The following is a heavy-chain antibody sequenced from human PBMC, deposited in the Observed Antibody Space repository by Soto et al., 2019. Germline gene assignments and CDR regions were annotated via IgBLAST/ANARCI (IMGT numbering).Heavy chain of an antibody. J-gene: IGHJ6*02. D-gene: IGHD3-3*01. V-gene: IGHV3-7*03. CDR3: ARDHLIMKAHDLFYRSDV. Sequence: PGGSLRLSCEVSGFTFSMYSMSWVRQSPGKGLEWVAKIPQDGVDGHYADSVKGRFTISRDNGKNSLYLQLNNLRAEDTAVYYCARDHLIMKAHDLFYRSDVWGRGDTVTVSS. CDR1: GFTFSMYS. CDR2: IPQDGVDG.